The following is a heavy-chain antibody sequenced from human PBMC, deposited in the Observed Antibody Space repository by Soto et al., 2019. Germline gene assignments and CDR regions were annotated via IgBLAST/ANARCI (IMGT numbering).Heavy chain of an antibody. CDR2: INPSGGST. CDR3: ARDVGMASRPYLDY. J-gene: IGHJ4*02. CDR1: GYTFTTFY. D-gene: IGHD6-6*01. Sequence: ASVKVSCKASGYTFTTFYMYWVRQAPGQGLEWMGIINPSGGSTSFAQKFQGRVTMTRDTSTSTVYMELISLTSEDTAVYYCARDVGMASRPYLDYWGQGTLVTVSS. V-gene: IGHV1-46*01.